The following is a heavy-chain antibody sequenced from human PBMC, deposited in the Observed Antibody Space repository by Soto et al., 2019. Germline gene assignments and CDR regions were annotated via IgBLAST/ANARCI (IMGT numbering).Heavy chain of an antibody. CDR1: GFTFSDYS. J-gene: IGHJ5*02. CDR3: AKEWFDH. CDR2: ISSSSSYV. V-gene: IGHV3-21*01. Sequence: EVQLVESGGGLVKPGGSLRLSCAASGFTFSDYSMNWVRQAPGKGLECVSSISSSSSYVYYADSVKGRFTLSGDNATDSLSLQMNSLRAEETAVYYCAKEWFDHWGQGTLVTVSS.